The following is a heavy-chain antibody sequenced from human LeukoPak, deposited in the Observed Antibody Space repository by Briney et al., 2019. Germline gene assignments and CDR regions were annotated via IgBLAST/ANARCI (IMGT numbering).Heavy chain of an antibody. CDR1: GGPISSYY. CDR2: IYTSGST. D-gene: IGHD3-22*01. J-gene: IGHJ1*01. V-gene: IGHV4-4*07. CDR3: ARTYYYDSSGYGYFQH. Sequence: PSETLSLTCTVSGGPISSYYWSWIRQPAGKGLEWIGRIYTSGSTNYNPSLKSRVTMSVDTSKNQFSLKLSSVTAADTAVYYCARTYYYDSSGYGYFQHWGQGTLVTVSS.